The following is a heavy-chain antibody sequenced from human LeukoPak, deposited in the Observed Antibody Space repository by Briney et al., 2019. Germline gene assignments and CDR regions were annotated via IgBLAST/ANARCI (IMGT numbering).Heavy chain of an antibody. CDR2: INPNSGGT. CDR1: GYTFTGYY. D-gene: IGHD6-13*01. V-gene: IGHV1-2*07. CDR3: ARDRPPQLVRPFDY. Sequence: ASVKVSCKASGYTFTGYYMHWVRQAPLQGLEWMGWINPNSGGTNYAHKFQGRVTMTRDTSISTAYMELSRLRSDDTAVYYCARDRPPQLVRPFDYWGQGTLVTVSS. J-gene: IGHJ4*02.